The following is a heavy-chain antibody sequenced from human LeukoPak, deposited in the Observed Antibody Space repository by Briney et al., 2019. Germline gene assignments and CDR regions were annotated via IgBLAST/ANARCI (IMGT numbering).Heavy chain of an antibody. J-gene: IGHJ4*02. V-gene: IGHV1-2*02. CDR1: GYTFTSYD. Sequence: ASVKVSCKASGYTFTSYDINWVRQAPGQGLEWMGWINPNSGGTNYAQKFQGRVTMTRDTSISTAYMELSRLRSDDTAVYYCASHSMSVAASLDYWGQGTLVTVSS. D-gene: IGHD6-19*01. CDR2: INPNSGGT. CDR3: ASHSMSVAASLDY.